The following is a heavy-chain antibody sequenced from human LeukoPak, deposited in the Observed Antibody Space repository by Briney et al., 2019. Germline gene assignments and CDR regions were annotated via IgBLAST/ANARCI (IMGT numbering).Heavy chain of an antibody. Sequence: GGSLRLSCAASGFTFSSYNMNWVRQAPGKGLEWVTLVWYDGNRKYYADSVKGRFTISRDNSKNSVYLQLNSLRPEDTAMYYCVSMVRGIGYWGQGTLVTVSS. V-gene: IGHV3-30*02. CDR3: VSMVRGIGY. CDR2: VWYDGNRK. J-gene: IGHJ4*02. D-gene: IGHD3-10*01. CDR1: GFTFSSYN.